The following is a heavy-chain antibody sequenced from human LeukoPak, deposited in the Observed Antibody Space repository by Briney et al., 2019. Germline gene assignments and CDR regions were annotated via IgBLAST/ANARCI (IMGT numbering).Heavy chain of an antibody. J-gene: IGHJ3*02. D-gene: IGHD2-21*02. V-gene: IGHV4-39*01. CDR1: GGSISSSSYS. CDR2: IYYSGST. CDR3: AIYTVVTAAFDI. Sequence: SETLSLTCTVSGGSISSSSYSWGWIRQPPGKGLEWIGSIYYSGSTYYNPSLKSRVTISVDTSKNQFSLKLSSVTAADTAVYYCAIYTVVTAAFDIWGQGTMVTVSS.